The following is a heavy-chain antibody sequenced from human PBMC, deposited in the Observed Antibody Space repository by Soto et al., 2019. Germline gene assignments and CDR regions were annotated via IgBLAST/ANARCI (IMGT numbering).Heavy chain of an antibody. CDR2: ISGSGGRT. Sequence: EVQLLDSGGGSVQPGGSLRLSCAASGFPFINYAMHWGRQAPGKGLEWVSAISGSGGRTYYGDSVKGRFTISRDNSKDTLYLHMNRLTAEDTAVYFCAKEGVRDSSISLYFFDQWGQGTLVTVSS. CDR1: GFPFINYA. V-gene: IGHV3-23*01. CDR3: AKEGVRDSSISLYFFDQ. J-gene: IGHJ4*02. D-gene: IGHD3-10*01.